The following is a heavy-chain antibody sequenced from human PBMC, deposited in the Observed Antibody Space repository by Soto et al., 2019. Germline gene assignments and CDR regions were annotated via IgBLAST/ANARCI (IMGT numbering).Heavy chain of an antibody. D-gene: IGHD2-21*02. J-gene: IGHJ3*01. Sequence: SETLSLTCTVSGGAISVYTWNWIRQAPGKGPEWLGYIYGSGSANYNPSLKSRLTISVDTSKNQFSLNLSSVTAADTAIYYCARGQTVRAFEFWGQGTKVT. CDR1: GGAISVYT. CDR2: IYGSGSA. CDR3: ARGQTVRAFEF. V-gene: IGHV4-59*01.